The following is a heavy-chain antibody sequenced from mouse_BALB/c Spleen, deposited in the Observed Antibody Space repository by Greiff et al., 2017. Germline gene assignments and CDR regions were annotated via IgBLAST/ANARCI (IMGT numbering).Heavy chain of an antibody. Sequence: EVMLVESGGGLVQPGGSRKLSCAASGFTFSDYGMAWVRQAPGKGPEWVAFISNLAYSIYYADTVTGRFTISRENAKNTLYLEMSSLRSEDTAMYYCAREWGDYWGQGTSVTGSS. CDR1: GFTFSDYG. V-gene: IGHV5-15*02. CDR2: ISNLAYSI. J-gene: IGHJ4*01. CDR3: AREWGDY.